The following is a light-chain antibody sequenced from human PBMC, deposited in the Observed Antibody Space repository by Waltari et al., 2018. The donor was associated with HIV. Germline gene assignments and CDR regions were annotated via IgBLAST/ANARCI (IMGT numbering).Light chain of an antibody. J-gene: IGLJ2*01. CDR1: TSNVRNNY. Sequence: QSVLAQPRSVSGTPGQTVNISCSGSTSNVRNNYVYWYQQVTGVAPKLLIYRNNQRPGGVRECFSRSKSGASASLAISGLRSEDVAEYYCAVWDDRLSGRLFGGGTKVTVL. CDR2: RNN. CDR3: AVWDDRLSGRL. V-gene: IGLV1-47*01.